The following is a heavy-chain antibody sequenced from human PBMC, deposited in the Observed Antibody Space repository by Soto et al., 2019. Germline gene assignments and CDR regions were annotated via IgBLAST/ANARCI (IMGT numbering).Heavy chain of an antibody. D-gene: IGHD2-2*01. CDR3: ASGGYCSSTSCYEVNYYYYGMDV. CDR1: GYTFTSYY. Sequence: ASVKVSCKASGYTFTSYYMHWVRQAPGQGLEWMGIINPSGGSTSYAQKFQGRVTMTRDTSTSTVYMELSSLRSEDTAVYYCASGGYCSSTSCYEVNYYYYGMDVWGQGTMVTVSS. V-gene: IGHV1-46*01. CDR2: INPSGGST. J-gene: IGHJ6*02.